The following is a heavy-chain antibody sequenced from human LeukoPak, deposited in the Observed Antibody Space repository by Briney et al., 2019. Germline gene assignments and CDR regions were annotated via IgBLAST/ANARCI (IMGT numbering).Heavy chain of an antibody. D-gene: IGHD3-22*01. CDR1: GYSISSGHY. CDR3: ARDRYYYDSSGYYLFDY. J-gene: IGHJ4*02. V-gene: IGHV4-38-2*02. Sequence: SETLSLTCTVSGYSISSGHYWGWIRQPPGKGLEWIGSMYHSGSTYYNPSLKSRVTISVDTSKNQFSLKLSSVTAADTAVYYCARDRYYYDSSGYYLFDYWGQGTLVTVSS. CDR2: MYHSGST.